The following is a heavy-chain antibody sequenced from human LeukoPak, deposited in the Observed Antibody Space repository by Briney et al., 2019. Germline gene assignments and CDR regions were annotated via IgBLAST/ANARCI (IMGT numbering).Heavy chain of an antibody. Sequence: SETLSLTCAVYGGSFSGYYWTWIREPPGKGLEWIGELNESGRTDYNPSLKSRVTISMDTSKHQFSLRVTSVTAADTAVYYCAIGDSSGSYYAPLASWGQGTLVTVSS. D-gene: IGHD3-10*01. CDR1: GGSFSGYY. V-gene: IGHV4-34*01. CDR3: AIGDSSGSYYAPLAS. J-gene: IGHJ4*02. CDR2: LNESGRT.